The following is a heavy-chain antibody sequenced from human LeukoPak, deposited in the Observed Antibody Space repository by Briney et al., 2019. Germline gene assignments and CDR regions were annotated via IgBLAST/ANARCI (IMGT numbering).Heavy chain of an antibody. D-gene: IGHD3-22*01. CDR1: GGSISSGDYY. V-gene: IGHV4-30-4*08. J-gene: IGHJ3*02. CDR3: ARDPLYYYDSSGHDAFDI. Sequence: SQTLSLTCTVSGGSISSGDYYWSWIRQPPGKGLEWIGYIYYSGSTYYNPSLKSRVTISVDTSKNQFSLKLSSVTAADTAVYYCARDPLYYYDSSGHDAFDIWGQGTMVTVSS. CDR2: IYYSGST.